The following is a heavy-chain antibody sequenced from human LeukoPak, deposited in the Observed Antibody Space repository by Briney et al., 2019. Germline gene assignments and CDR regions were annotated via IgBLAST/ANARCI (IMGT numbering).Heavy chain of an antibody. CDR2: ISSSSGTI. Sequence: PGGSLRLSCAASGFTFSSYSMNWVRQAPGKGLEWVSYISSSSGTIYYADSVKGRFTISRDNAKNSLYLQMSSLRDEDTAVYYCARDELDSSGWSWGQGTLVTVSS. D-gene: IGHD6-19*01. J-gene: IGHJ5*02. V-gene: IGHV3-48*02. CDR3: ARDELDSSGWS. CDR1: GFTFSSYS.